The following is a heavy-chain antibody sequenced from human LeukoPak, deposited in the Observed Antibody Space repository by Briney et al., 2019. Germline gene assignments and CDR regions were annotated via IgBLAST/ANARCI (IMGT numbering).Heavy chain of an antibody. CDR3: ARLLADYDFWSGYYYYYGMDV. D-gene: IGHD3-3*01. CDR1: GGSISSYY. J-gene: IGHJ6*02. Sequence: PSETLSLTCTVSGGSISSYYWSWIRQPPGKGLEWIGYIYYSGSTNYSPSLKSRVTISVDTSRNQFSLKLSSVTAADTAVYYCARLLADYDFWSGYYYYYGMDVWGQGTTVTVSS. V-gene: IGHV4-59*08. CDR2: IYYSGST.